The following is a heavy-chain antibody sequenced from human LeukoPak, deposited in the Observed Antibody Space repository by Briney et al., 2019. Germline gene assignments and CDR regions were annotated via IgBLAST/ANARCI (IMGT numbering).Heavy chain of an antibody. J-gene: IGHJ4*02. CDR2: INHSGST. CDR3: ASPVMTTVTTGPLSRDY. Sequence: SETLSLTCAVYGGSFSGYYWSWIRQPPGKGLEWIGEINHSGSTNYNPSLKSRVTISVDTSKNQFSLKLSSVTAADTAVYYCASPVMTTVTTGPLSRDYWGQGTLVTVSS. D-gene: IGHD4-11*01. CDR1: GGSFSGYY. V-gene: IGHV4-34*01.